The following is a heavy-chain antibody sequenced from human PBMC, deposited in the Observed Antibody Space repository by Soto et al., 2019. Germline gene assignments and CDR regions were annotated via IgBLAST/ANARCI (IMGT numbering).Heavy chain of an antibody. Sequence: QPVGSLRLSCVASEFTFNTHWMSWVRQAPGKGLEWVASINQDGSAKKYGKSVEGRFTISRDNDKNSLYLQMNNLSADDTAVYYWGKCGSGCYYYVWGQGATVTVSS. J-gene: IGHJ6*02. CDR2: INQDGSAK. V-gene: IGHV3-7*03. D-gene: IGHD3-10*01. CDR3: GKCGSGCYYYV. CDR1: EFTFNTHW.